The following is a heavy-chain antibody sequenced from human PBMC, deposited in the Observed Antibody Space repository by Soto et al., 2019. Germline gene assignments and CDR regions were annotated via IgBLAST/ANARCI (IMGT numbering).Heavy chain of an antibody. V-gene: IGHV1-69*02. Sequence: QVQLVQSGAEVKKPGSSVKVSCKAAGGTFSSYTISWVRQAPGQGLEWMGRIIPILGIANYAQKVQGRVTITADKATSTAYMELSSLRSEDTAVYYCAMEYCSSTSCYRDYWGQGTLVTVSS. D-gene: IGHD2-2*02. CDR1: GGTFSSYT. CDR2: IIPILGIA. CDR3: AMEYCSSTSCYRDY. J-gene: IGHJ4*02.